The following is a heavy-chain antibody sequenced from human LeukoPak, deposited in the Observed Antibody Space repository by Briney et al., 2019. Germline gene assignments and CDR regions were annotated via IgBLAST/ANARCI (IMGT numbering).Heavy chain of an antibody. CDR2: IYYSGTT. J-gene: IGHJ4*02. CDR1: GVSISSGGYY. CDR3: ARYRSSGDLFDY. V-gene: IGHV4-31*03. D-gene: IGHD3-10*01. Sequence: SQTLSLTCSVSGVSISSGGYYWRWFRQHPGKGPEWIGYIYYSGTTFYNPSLKSRLTMSVDTSKNQFSLRLTSVTAADTAVYYCARYRSSGDLFDYWGQGTLVTVSS.